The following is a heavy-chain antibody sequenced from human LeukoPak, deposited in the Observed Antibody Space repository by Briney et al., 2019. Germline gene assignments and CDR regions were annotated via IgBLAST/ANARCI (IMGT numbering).Heavy chain of an antibody. D-gene: IGHD4-17*01. CDR3: ASLILSSVATATTGDFDL. Sequence: GGSLRLSCAASGFTFSDYYMSWLRQAPGKGLEWVSYISSSGSTIYYADSVKGRFTISRDNAKNSLYLQMNSLRAEDTAVYYCASLILSSVATATTGDFDLWAVAPWSLSPQ. J-gene: IGHJ2*01. CDR2: ISSSGSTI. V-gene: IGHV3-11*04. CDR1: GFTFSDYY.